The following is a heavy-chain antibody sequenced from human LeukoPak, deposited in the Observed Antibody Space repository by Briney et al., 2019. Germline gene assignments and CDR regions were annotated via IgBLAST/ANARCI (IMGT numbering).Heavy chain of an antibody. J-gene: IGHJ4*02. Sequence: GGSLRLSCAASGFTFSSYAMSWVRQAPGKGLEWVSTISGTGGSTSYADSVKGRFTISRDNSKNTLYLQMNSLRAEDTAVYYCARWGLMVTNYWGQGTLVTVSS. CDR3: ARWGLMVTNY. V-gene: IGHV3-23*01. CDR2: ISGTGGST. CDR1: GFTFSSYA. D-gene: IGHD5-18*01.